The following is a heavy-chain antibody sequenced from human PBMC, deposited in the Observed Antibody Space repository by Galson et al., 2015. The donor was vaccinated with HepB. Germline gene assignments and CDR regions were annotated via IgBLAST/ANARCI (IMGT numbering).Heavy chain of an antibody. CDR1: GFSLSTTGMC. Sequence: PALVKPPQTLTLTCTFSGFSLSTTGMCVSWIRQPPGKALEWLARIDWDDDKYYSTSLKTRLTISKDTSKNQVVLTMTNMDPVDTATYYCARLWFGERGSYGRDVWGQGSTVTVYS. D-gene: IGHD3-10*01. J-gene: IGHJ6*02. CDR3: ARLWFGERGSYGRDV. CDR2: IDWDDDK. V-gene: IGHV2-70*11.